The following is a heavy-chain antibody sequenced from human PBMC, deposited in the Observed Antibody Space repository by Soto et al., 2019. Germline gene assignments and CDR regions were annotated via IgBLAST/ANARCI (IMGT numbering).Heavy chain of an antibody. J-gene: IGHJ4*02. CDR1: GYSFTSYW. V-gene: IGHV5-10-1*01. CDR3: ARLTQSSGWYSGFDY. CDR2: IDPSDSYT. Sequence: GEPLKISCKGSGYSFTSYWISWVRQMPGKGLEWMGRIDPSDSYTNYSPSFQGHVTISADKSISTAYLQWSSLKASDTAMYYCARLTQSSGWYSGFDYCGQGTLVTVSS. D-gene: IGHD6-19*01.